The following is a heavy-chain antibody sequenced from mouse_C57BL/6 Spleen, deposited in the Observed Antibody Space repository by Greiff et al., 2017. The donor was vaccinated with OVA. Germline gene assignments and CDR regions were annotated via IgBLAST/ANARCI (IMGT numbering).Heavy chain of an antibody. V-gene: IGHV1-64*01. Sequence: VQLQQSGAELVKPGASVKLSCKASGYTFTSYWMHWVKQRPGQGLEWIGMIHPNSGSTNYNEKFKSKATLTVDKSSSTAYMQLSSLTSEDSAVYYCARTRGGSLDYWGQGTTLTVSS. CDR1: GYTFTSYW. CDR2: IHPNSGST. CDR3: ARTRGGSLDY. J-gene: IGHJ2*01.